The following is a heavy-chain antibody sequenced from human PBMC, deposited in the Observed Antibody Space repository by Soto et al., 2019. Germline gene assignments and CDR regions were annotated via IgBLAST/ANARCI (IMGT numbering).Heavy chain of an antibody. D-gene: IGHD2-2*01. V-gene: IGHV4-34*01. Sequence: SETLSLTCAVYGGSFSGYYWSWIRQPPGKGLEWIGEINHSGSTNYNPSLKSRVTISVDTSKNQFSLKLSSVTAADTAVYYCARSGYCSSTSCRTIPHETYYYMDVWGKGTTVTVSS. CDR1: GGSFSGYY. CDR3: ARSGYCSSTSCRTIPHETYYYMDV. J-gene: IGHJ6*03. CDR2: INHSGST.